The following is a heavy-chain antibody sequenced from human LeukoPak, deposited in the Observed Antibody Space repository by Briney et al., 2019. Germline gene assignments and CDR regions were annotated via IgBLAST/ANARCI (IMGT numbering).Heavy chain of an antibody. Sequence: SETLSLTCAVSGGSISSSNWWSWVRQPPGKGLEWIGEIYHSGSTNYNPSLKRRVTISVDKSKNQFSLKLSSVTAADTAVYYCASDEGAGLFDYWGQGTLVTVSS. CDR1: GGSISSSNW. CDR3: ASDEGAGLFDY. D-gene: IGHD5/OR15-5a*01. V-gene: IGHV4-4*02. CDR2: IYHSGST. J-gene: IGHJ4*02.